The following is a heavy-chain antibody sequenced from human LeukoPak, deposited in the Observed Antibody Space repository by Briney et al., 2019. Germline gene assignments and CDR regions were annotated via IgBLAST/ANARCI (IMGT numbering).Heavy chain of an antibody. CDR1: GFTFSSYS. Sequence: GGSLRLSCAASGFTFSSYSMNWVRQAPGKGLEWVSSISSSSSYIYYADSVKGRFTISRDNAKNSLYLQMNSLGAEDTAVYYCARVKIVGAIDYWGQGTLVTVSS. J-gene: IGHJ4*02. CDR2: ISSSSSYI. V-gene: IGHV3-21*01. D-gene: IGHD1-26*01. CDR3: ARVKIVGAIDY.